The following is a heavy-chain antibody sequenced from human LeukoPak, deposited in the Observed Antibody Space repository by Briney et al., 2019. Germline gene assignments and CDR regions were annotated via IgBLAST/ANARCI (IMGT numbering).Heavy chain of an antibody. D-gene: IGHD3-10*01. Sequence: SETLSLTCAVYGGSFSGYYWSWIRQPPGKGLEWIGEINHSGSTNYNPSLKSRVTISVDTSKNQFSLKLSSVTAADTAVYYCAGYGSGSYYNLAFDYWGQGTLVTVSS. CDR1: GGSFSGYY. CDR2: INHSGST. J-gene: IGHJ4*02. CDR3: AGYGSGSYYNLAFDY. V-gene: IGHV4-34*01.